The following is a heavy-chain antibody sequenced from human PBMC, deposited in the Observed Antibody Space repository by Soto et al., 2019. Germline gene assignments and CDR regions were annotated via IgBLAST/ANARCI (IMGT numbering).Heavy chain of an antibody. J-gene: IGHJ4*02. V-gene: IGHV3-23*01. CDR1: GFTFSSYA. CDR3: AKDLRFLEWLPNIFDY. Sequence: GGSLRLSCAASGFTFSSYAMSWVRQAPGKGLEWVSAISGSGGSTYYADSVKGRFTISRDNSKNTLYLQMNSLRAEDTAVYYCAKDLRFLEWLPNIFDYWGQGTLVTVSS. CDR2: ISGSGGST. D-gene: IGHD3-3*01.